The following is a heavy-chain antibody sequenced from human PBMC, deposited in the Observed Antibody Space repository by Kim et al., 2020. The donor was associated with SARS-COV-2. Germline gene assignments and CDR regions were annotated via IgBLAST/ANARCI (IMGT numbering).Heavy chain of an antibody. Sequence: QKFPGRVTMTRDTSTSTVYMELSSLRSEDTAVYYCARGGIEQLGRNYFDYWGQGTLVTVSS. D-gene: IGHD6-6*01. CDR3: ARGGIEQLGRNYFDY. V-gene: IGHV1-46*01. J-gene: IGHJ4*02.